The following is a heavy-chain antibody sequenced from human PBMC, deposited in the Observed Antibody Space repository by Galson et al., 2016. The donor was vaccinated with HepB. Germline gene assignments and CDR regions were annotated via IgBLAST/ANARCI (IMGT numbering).Heavy chain of an antibody. CDR2: IESDESST. D-gene: IGHD1-26*01. CDR3: VREAPWSYLFKY. CDR1: GFTFSSYW. Sequence: SLRLSCAASGFTFSSYWMHWVRQAPGEGLVWVSRIESDESSTSYADSVKGRFTISRDNAKNTLYLQMFSLRAEDTGVYYCVREAPWSYLFKYWGQGTLVTVSS. J-gene: IGHJ4*02. V-gene: IGHV3-74*01.